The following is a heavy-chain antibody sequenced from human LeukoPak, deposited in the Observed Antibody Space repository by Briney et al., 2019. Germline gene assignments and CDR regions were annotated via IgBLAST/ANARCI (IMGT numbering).Heavy chain of an antibody. CDR3: AKLRSGDPVAATNY. CDR2: ISGSDGST. CDR1: GFIFSNYA. V-gene: IGHV3-23*01. Sequence: PGGSLRLPCAASGFIFSNYAMSWVRQAPGKGLEWVSTISGSDGSTYYADSVKGRFTISRDNSKNTLYLQMNSLRVDDTAVYYCAKLRSGDPVAATNYWGRGTLVTVSS. D-gene: IGHD2-15*01. J-gene: IGHJ4*02.